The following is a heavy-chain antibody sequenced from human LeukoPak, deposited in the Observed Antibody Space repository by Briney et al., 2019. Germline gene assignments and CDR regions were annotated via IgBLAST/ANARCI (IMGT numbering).Heavy chain of an antibody. CDR3: AKGGGGCSSTSCYLHY. J-gene: IGHJ4*02. V-gene: IGHV3-30*18. CDR1: GFTFSSYG. D-gene: IGHD2-2*01. CDR2: ISYDGSNK. Sequence: PGGSLRLSCAASGFTFSSYGMHWVRQAPGKGLERVAVISYDGSNKYYADSVKGRFTISRDNSKNTLYLQMNSLRAEDTAVYYCAKGGGGCSSTSCYLHYWGQGTLVTVSS.